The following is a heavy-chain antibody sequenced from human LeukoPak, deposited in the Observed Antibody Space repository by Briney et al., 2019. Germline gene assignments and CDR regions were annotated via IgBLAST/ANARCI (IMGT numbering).Heavy chain of an antibody. CDR3: ARGVLGTTVTTPLAY. J-gene: IGHJ4*02. D-gene: IGHD4-17*01. Sequence: GGSLRLSCAVSGLTFSSSWMDWVRQAPGKGLEWVAVISYDGSNKYYADSVKGRFTISRDNSKNTLYLQMNSLRAEDTAVYYCARGVLGTTVTTPLAYWGQGTLVTVSS. CDR2: ISYDGSNK. CDR1: GLTFSSSW. V-gene: IGHV3-30*03.